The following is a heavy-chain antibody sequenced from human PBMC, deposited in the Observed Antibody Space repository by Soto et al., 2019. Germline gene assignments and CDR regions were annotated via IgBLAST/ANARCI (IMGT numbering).Heavy chain of an antibody. J-gene: IGHJ6*02. CDR1: GYTLTELS. CDR2: FDPEDGET. Sequence: GASVKVSCKVSGYTLTELSMHWVRQAPGKGLEWMGGFDPEDGETSYAQKCQGRVTMTTDTSTRTAYMELRSLRSDDTAVYYCARDSHSWNYGLDYYYGMDVWGQGTTVTVS. CDR3: ARDSHSWNYGLDYYYGMDV. V-gene: IGHV1-24*01. D-gene: IGHD1-7*01.